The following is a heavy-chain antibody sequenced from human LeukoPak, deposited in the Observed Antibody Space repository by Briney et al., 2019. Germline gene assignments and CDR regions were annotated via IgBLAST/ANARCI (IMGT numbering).Heavy chain of an antibody. CDR3: AKDRYGGDYYYYGMDV. J-gene: IGHJ6*02. D-gene: IGHD3-16*01. V-gene: IGHV3-23*01. CDR1: GFTFSSYA. Sequence: PGGSLRLSCAASGFTFSSYAMSWVRQAPGKWREWVSAISGNGGSTYYADSVKGRFTISRDNSKNTLYLQMNSLRAEDTAVYYCAKDRYGGDYYYYGMDVWGQGTTVTVSS. CDR2: ISGNGGST.